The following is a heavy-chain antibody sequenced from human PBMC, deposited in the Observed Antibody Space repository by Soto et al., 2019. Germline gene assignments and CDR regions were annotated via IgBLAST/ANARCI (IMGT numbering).Heavy chain of an antibody. Sequence: PGGSLRLSWAASGFTFSSYGMHWVRQAPGKGLEWVAVIWYDGSNKYYADSVKGRFTISRDNSKNTLYLQMNSLRAEDTAVYYCARTLGVGATKNAFDIWGQGTMVTVSS. CDR2: IWYDGSNK. V-gene: IGHV3-33*01. D-gene: IGHD1-26*01. J-gene: IGHJ3*02. CDR3: ARTLGVGATKNAFDI. CDR1: GFTFSSYG.